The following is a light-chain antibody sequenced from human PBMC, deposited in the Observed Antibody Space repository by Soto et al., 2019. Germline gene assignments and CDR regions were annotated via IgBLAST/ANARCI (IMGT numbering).Light chain of an antibody. CDR2: DVS. CDR3: CSYAGSYTYV. V-gene: IGLV2-11*01. CDR1: SSDVGGYTY. J-gene: IGLJ1*01. Sequence: QSVLTQPRSVSGSPGQSVTISCTGTSSDVGGYTYVSWYQHHPGEAPKLMISDVSKRPSGVPDRFSGSKSGNTASLTISGLQAEDEADYYCCSYAGSYTYVFGTGTKVTVL.